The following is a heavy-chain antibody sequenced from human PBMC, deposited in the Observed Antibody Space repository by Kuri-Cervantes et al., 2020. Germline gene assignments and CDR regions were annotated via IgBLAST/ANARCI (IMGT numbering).Heavy chain of an antibody. D-gene: IGHD2-21*02. J-gene: IGHJ4*02. Sequence: GGSLRLSCAASGFTFSTYTMNWVRQAPGKGLEWVSYITSISSTIYYADSVKGRFTISRDNAKNSLYLQMNSLRAEDTAVYYCARRPSDPIPFDYWGQGTLVTVSS. CDR1: GFTFSTYT. CDR2: ITSISSTI. CDR3: ARRPSDPIPFDY. V-gene: IGHV3-48*01.